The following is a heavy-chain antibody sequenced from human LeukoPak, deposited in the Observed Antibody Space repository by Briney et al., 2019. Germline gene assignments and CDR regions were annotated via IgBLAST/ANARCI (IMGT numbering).Heavy chain of an antibody. J-gene: IGHJ6*02. CDR1: GFTFSSYS. CDR2: ISSSSSYI. CDR3: ARVYYYDGSAYSPGGGMDV. Sequence: GGSLRLSCAASGFTFSSYSMNWVRQAPGKGLEWVSSISSSSSYIYYADSVKGRFTISRDNAKNSLYLQMNSLRAEDTAVYYCARVYYYDGSAYSPGGGMDVWGQGTTVTVSS. D-gene: IGHD3-22*01. V-gene: IGHV3-21*01.